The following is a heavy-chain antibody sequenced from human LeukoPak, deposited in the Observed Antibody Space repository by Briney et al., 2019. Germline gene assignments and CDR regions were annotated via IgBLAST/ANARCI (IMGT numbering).Heavy chain of an antibody. CDR3: ARDRIIGGSSGRWFDP. CDR2: INPSGGST. V-gene: IGHV1-46*01. Sequence: GASVKVSCKASGYTFTSYYMHWVRQAPGQGLEWMGIINPSGGSTSYAQKFQGRVTMTRDTSTSTVYMELSSLRSEDTAVYYCARDRIIGGSSGRWFDPWGQGTLVTVFS. CDR1: GYTFTSYY. J-gene: IGHJ5*02. D-gene: IGHD1-20*01.